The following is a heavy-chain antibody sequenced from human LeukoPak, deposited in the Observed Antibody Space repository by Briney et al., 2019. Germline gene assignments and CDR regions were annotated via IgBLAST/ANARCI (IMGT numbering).Heavy chain of an antibody. V-gene: IGHV3-23*01. Sequence: GGSLRLSCAASGFTFSSYAMSWVRQAPGKGLEWVSAISGSGGSTYYADSVKGRFTISRDNAKNSLYLQMNSLRAEDTAVYYCARDGLYCTNGVCYPSASDYWGQGTLVSVSS. D-gene: IGHD2-8*01. CDR2: ISGSGGST. CDR1: GFTFSSYA. J-gene: IGHJ4*02. CDR3: ARDGLYCTNGVCYPSASDY.